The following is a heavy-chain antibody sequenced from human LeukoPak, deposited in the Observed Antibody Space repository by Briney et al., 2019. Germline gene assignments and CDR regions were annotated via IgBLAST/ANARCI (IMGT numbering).Heavy chain of an antibody. Sequence: PGGSLRLSCAAPGFTFSGSAMHWVRQASGKGLEWVGRIRSKTNSYATAYAASVKGRFTISRDDSKNTAYLQMNSLKTEDTAVYYCTVAVTTGTFVGYWGQGTLVTVSS. CDR3: TVAVTTGTFVGY. J-gene: IGHJ4*02. CDR1: GFTFSGSA. V-gene: IGHV3-73*01. CDR2: IRSKTNSYAT. D-gene: IGHD4-17*01.